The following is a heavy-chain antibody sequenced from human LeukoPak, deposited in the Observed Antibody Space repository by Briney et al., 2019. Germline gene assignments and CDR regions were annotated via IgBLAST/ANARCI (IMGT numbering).Heavy chain of an antibody. CDR1: GFTFSSYA. CDR3: ATSPHYCSSTSCYIYIDV. Sequence: GGSLRLSCAASGFTFSSYAMSWVRQAPGEGLEWVSAISGSGGSTYYADSVKGRFTISRDNSKNTLYLQMNSLRAEDTAVYYCATSPHYCSSTSCYIYIDVWGKGTTVTVSS. CDR2: ISGSGGST. J-gene: IGHJ6*03. D-gene: IGHD2-2*02. V-gene: IGHV3-23*01.